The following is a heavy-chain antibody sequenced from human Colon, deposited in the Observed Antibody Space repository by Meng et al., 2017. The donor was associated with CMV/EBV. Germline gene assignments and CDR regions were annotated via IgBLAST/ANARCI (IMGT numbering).Heavy chain of an antibody. CDR1: GGSISSSSYY. Sequence: SETLSLTCTVSGGSISSSSYYWGWIRQPPGKGLEWIGSIYYSGSTYYNPSLKSRVTISVDTSKNQFSLKLSSVTAADTAVYYCARGGLYCSSTSCYFDWDYYYYYGMDVWAKGPRSPSP. CDR3: ARGGLYCSSTSCYFDWDYYYYYGMDV. CDR2: IYYSGST. J-gene: IGHJ6*02. D-gene: IGHD2-2*01. V-gene: IGHV4-39*01.